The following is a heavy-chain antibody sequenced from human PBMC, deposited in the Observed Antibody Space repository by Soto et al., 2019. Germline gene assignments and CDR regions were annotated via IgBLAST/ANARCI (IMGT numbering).Heavy chain of an antibody. J-gene: IGHJ4*02. D-gene: IGHD4-17*01. CDR3: ARDRLSMSTVTSLDY. V-gene: IGHV3-21*01. Sequence: PGGSLRLSCAASGLSFSGYTLNWVRQAPGKGLEWVSSITTSSSYIYYADSVRGRFTVSRDNAKNSLYLQMISLRAEDTAVYYCARDRLSMSTVTSLDYWGQGTLVTVSS. CDR2: ITTSSSYI. CDR1: GLSFSGYT.